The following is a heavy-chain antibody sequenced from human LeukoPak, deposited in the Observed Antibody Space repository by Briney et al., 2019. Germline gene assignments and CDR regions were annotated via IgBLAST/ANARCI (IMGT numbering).Heavy chain of an antibody. CDR1: GFTFSSYS. CDR3: ARDCTNGVCFRFDP. CDR2: ISSSSSYI. V-gene: IGHV3-21*01. J-gene: IGHJ5*02. Sequence: GGSLRLSCAASGFTFSSYSMNWVRQAPGKGLEWVSSISSSSSYIYYADSVKGRFTISRGNAKNSLYLQMNSLRAEDTAVYYCARDCTNGVCFRFDPWGQGTLVTVSS. D-gene: IGHD2-8*01.